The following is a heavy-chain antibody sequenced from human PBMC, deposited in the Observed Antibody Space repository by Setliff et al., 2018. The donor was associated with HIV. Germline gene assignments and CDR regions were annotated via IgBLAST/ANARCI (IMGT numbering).Heavy chain of an antibody. D-gene: IGHD6-13*01. V-gene: IGHV3-23*01. CDR2: ISGSGGST. CDR1: GFTFISYW. CDR3: ARDCRVGWVFTYGMDV. Sequence: GGSLRLSCAASGFTFISYWMSWVRQAPGKGLEWVSAISGSGGSTYYADSVKGRFTISRDNSKNTLFLQMNSLRPEDTAVYYCARDCRVGWVFTYGMDVWGQGTLVTVSS. J-gene: IGHJ6*02.